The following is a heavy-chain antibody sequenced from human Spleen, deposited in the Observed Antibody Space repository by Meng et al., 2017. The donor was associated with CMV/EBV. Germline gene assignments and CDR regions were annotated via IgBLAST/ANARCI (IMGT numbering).Heavy chain of an antibody. J-gene: IGHJ6*02. CDR3: ARDRHQLLYYYYGMDV. D-gene: IGHD2-2*01. CDR1: GFTFSSYW. Sequence: GESLKISCAASGFTFSSYWMSWVRQAPGKGLEWVANIKQDGSEKYYVDSVKGRFTISRDNAKNSLYLQMNSLRAEDTAAYYCARDRHQLLYYYYGMDVWGQGTTVTVSS. CDR2: IKQDGSEK. V-gene: IGHV3-7*01.